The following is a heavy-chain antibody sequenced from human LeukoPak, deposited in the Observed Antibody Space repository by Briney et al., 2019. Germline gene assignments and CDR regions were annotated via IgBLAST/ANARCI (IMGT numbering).Heavy chain of an antibody. Sequence: GGSLRLSCTASGFTFGDYAMSWFRQAPGKGLEWVSYISSSSSTIYYADSVKGRFTISRDNAKNSLYLQMNSLRAEDTAVYYCARVPYYYDSSGSDYWGQGTLVTVSS. J-gene: IGHJ4*02. V-gene: IGHV3-48*04. CDR2: ISSSSSTI. CDR1: GFTFGDYA. CDR3: ARVPYYYDSSGSDY. D-gene: IGHD3-22*01.